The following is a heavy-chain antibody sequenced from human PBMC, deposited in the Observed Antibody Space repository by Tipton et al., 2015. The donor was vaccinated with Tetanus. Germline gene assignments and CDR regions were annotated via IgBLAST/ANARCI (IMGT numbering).Heavy chain of an antibody. V-gene: IGHV3-7*01. CDR3: ARGLRRLFCTSASCHPNWCDP. J-gene: IGHJ5*02. Sequence: SLRLSCEGSGFSFSTFWMTWVRQAPGKGLEWEANIKQDGSETSYVDSVKGRFTVSRDNAKNSLSLQMNSLRAEDTAVYYCARGLRRLFCTSASCHPNWCDPWGQGTLVTVSS. CDR2: IKQDGSET. D-gene: IGHD2-2*01. CDR1: GFSFSTFW.